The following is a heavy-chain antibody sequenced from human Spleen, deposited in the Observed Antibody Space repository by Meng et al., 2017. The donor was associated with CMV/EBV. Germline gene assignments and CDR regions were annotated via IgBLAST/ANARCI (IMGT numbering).Heavy chain of an antibody. CDR2: IIPAFRTT. J-gene: IGHJ5*02. D-gene: IGHD2-2*01. CDR3: ARDHDIVVSGWFDP. CDR1: GGTFSRYA. V-gene: IGHV1-69*05. Sequence: SGGTFSRYAISWVRQSHGQGLKWMGMIIPAFRTTNYAQKFQGRVTITTDESTSTAYMELGGLRSEDTAVYYCARDHDIVVSGWFDPWGQGTLVTVSS.